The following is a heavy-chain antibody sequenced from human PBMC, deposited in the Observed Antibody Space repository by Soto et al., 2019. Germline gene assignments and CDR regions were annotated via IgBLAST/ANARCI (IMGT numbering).Heavy chain of an antibody. V-gene: IGHV3-33*01. CDR3: ARGNGQVDY. CDR2: IWYDGSNK. J-gene: IGHJ4*02. CDR1: GFTFSSYG. Sequence: QVQLVESGGGVVQPGRSLRLSCAAAGFTFSSYGMHWVRQAPGKGLEWVAVIWYDGSNKYYADSVKGRFTISRDKSKNTLYLQMNSLRAEDTAVYYCARGNGQVDYWGQGTLVTVSS.